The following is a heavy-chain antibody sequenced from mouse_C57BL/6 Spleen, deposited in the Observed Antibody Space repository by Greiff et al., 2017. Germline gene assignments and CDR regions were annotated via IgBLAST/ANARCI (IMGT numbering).Heavy chain of an antibody. CDR2: IYPGDGDT. J-gene: IGHJ4*01. CDR1: GYAFSSYW. V-gene: IGHV1-80*01. Sequence: QVQLQQSGAELVKPGASVKISCKASGYAFSSYWMNWVQQRPGKGLEWIGQIYPGDGDTNYNGKFKGKATLTADKSSSTAYMQLSSLTSEDSAVYFCARQLRLGYAMDYWGQGTSVTVSS. D-gene: IGHD3-2*02. CDR3: ARQLRLGYAMDY.